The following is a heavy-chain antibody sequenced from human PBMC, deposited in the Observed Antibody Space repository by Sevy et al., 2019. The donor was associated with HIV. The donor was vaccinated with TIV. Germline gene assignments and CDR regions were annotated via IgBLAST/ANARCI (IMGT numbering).Heavy chain of an antibody. CDR3: ASAKLGYCRAGSCYPGGSDY. D-gene: IGHD2-15*01. CDR2: IFHSGST. CDR1: GGSISSGGYY. V-gene: IGHV4-31*03. J-gene: IGHJ4*02. Sequence: SETLSLTCTVSGGSISSGGYYWTWIRQHPGKGLEWIGYIFHSGSTYFHPSLKSRVTMSVDTSKNQFSLKLSSVTAADTALYYCASAKLGYCRAGSCYPGGSDYWGQGTLVTVSS.